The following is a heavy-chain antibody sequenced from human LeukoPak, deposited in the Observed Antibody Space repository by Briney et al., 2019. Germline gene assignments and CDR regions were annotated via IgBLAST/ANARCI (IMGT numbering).Heavy chain of an antibody. CDR3: AGYYGSGSFYAFDI. J-gene: IGHJ3*02. CDR2: INPNSGGT. CDR1: GYTFTGYY. V-gene: IGHV1-2*02. Sequence: ASVKVSCKASGYTFTGYYMHWVRQAPGQGLGWMGWINPNSGGTNYAQKFQGRVTMTRDTSISTAYMELSRLRSDDTAVYYCAGYYGSGSFYAFDIWGQGTMVTVSS. D-gene: IGHD3-10*01.